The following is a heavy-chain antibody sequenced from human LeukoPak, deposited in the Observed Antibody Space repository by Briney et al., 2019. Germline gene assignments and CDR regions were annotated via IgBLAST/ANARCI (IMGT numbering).Heavy chain of an antibody. CDR1: GFTFTSYW. D-gene: IGHD6-13*01. J-gene: IGHJ4*02. V-gene: IGHV3-7*01. CDR2: IKQDGSEK. Sequence: PGGSLRLSCVASGFTFTSYWMSLVRQAPGKGLEWVANIKQDGSEKNYVDSVKGRFTISRDNAKNSMSLQMNSLRAEDTAVYYCTREGILAGVDYWGQGTLVTVSS. CDR3: TREGILAGVDY.